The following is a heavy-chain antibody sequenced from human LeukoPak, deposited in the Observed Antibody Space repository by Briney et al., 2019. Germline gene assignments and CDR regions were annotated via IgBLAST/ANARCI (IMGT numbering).Heavy chain of an antibody. CDR1: GGSFSGYY. D-gene: IGHD3-10*01. CDR3: ARRKATMVRGVTHRVNWFDP. J-gene: IGHJ5*02. CDR2: INHSGST. V-gene: IGHV4-34*01. Sequence: SETLSLTCAVYGGSFSGYYWSWIRQPPGKGLEWIGEINHSGSTNYNPSLKSRVTISVDTSKNQFSLKLSSVTAADTAVYYCARRKATMVRGVTHRVNWFDPWGQGTLVTVSS.